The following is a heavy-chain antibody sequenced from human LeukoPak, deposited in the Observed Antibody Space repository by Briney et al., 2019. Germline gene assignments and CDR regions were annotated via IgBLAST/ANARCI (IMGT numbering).Heavy chain of an antibody. CDR3: ARSEHIVVVTSTPASY. CDR1: GFTFSSYG. V-gene: IGHV3-30*19. Sequence: GGSLRLSCAASGFTFSSYGMHWVRQAPGKGLEWVAVISYDGSNKYYADSVKGRFTISRDNSKNTVFMKMNSLKPEDTALYYCARSEHIVVVTSTPASYWGQGTLVTVSS. J-gene: IGHJ4*02. CDR2: ISYDGSNK. D-gene: IGHD2-21*02.